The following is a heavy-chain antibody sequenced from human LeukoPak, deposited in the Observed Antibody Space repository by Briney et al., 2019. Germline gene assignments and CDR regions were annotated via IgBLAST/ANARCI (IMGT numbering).Heavy chain of an antibody. CDR3: ARHHGSWTDWYFDL. CDR1: GGSIRSQF. Sequence: SETLSLTCTVSGGSIRSQFWSWIRQPPGKGLEWIGYVYSSERVDYNPSLKSRVTVSVDTFKIEFSLSLTSVTAADTAVYYCARHHGSWTDWYFDLWGRGTLVIVSS. CDR2: VYSSERV. J-gene: IGHJ2*01. V-gene: IGHV4-4*09. D-gene: IGHD6-13*01.